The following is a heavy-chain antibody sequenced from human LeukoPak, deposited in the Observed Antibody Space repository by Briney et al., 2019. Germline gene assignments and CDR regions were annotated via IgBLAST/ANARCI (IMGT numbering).Heavy chain of an antibody. Sequence: PSETLSLTRTVSGGSISSYYWSWIRQPPGKGLEWIGYIYYSGSTNYNPSLKSRVTISVDTSKNQFSLKLSSVTAADTAVYYCASFYYDFWSGYSPFGAFDIWGQGTMVTVSS. CDR2: IYYSGST. CDR3: ASFYYDFWSGYSPFGAFDI. V-gene: IGHV4-59*01. D-gene: IGHD3-3*01. J-gene: IGHJ3*02. CDR1: GGSISSYY.